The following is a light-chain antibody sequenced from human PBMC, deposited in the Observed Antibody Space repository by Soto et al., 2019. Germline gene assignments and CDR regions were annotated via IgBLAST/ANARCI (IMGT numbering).Light chain of an antibody. CDR1: QSVSSIY. V-gene: IGKV3-20*01. J-gene: IGKJ1*01. Sequence: EIVLTQSPGTLSLSPGERATISCRASQSVSSIYLAWYQQKPGQAPRLLIYGVSSRAPGIPERFSGSGSGTEFTLTISRLEPEDFAVYYCQHYGNSRWTFGQGTKVDIK. CDR2: GVS. CDR3: QHYGNSRWT.